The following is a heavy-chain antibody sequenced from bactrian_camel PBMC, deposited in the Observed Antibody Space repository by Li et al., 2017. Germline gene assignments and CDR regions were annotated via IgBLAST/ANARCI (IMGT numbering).Heavy chain of an antibody. V-gene: IGHV3-3*01. J-gene: IGHJ4*01. Sequence: VQLVESGGEAVQAGGSQRLSCSASGSPDRRACVGWYRLPPGRAPAEREGIAAIRRDGGETWYAASVKGRFTISRDSAKNTVYLQMNNLQPEDTATYYCAAARRTSAGACYDLNQRWNYWGPGTQVTVS. CDR2: IRRDGGET. CDR3: AAARRTSAGACYDLNQRWNY. CDR1: GSPDRRAC. D-gene: IGHD3*01.